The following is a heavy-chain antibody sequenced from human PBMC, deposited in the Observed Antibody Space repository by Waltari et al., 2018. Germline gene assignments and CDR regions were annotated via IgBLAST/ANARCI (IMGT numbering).Heavy chain of an antibody. J-gene: IGHJ4*02. CDR1: GGSFRGYY. CDR2: VHQRGGP. D-gene: IGHD7-27*01. V-gene: IGHV4-34*01. CDR3: ARGETGNFYFDD. Sequence: QVQLQQWGAGLLEPSETLSLTCAAYGGSFRGYYWAGLRQSPGKGLQFIGEVHQRGGPNYNPSLESRVTISLDMSKNQFSLKLTSVTAADTGIYFCARGETGNFYFDDWGQGSQVTVSS.